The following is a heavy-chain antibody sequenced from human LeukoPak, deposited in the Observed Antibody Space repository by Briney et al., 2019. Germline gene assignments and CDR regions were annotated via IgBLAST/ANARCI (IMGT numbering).Heavy chain of an antibody. Sequence: ASVKVSCKASGYTFTGYYMHWVRQAPGQGLEWMGCINPNSGGTNYAQKFQGRDTMTRGASISTDYMELSRMRSDDTAVHYCARDPRRSIAVAGTGGGNWFDPWGQGTLVTVSS. V-gene: IGHV1-2*02. CDR1: GYTFTGYY. CDR3: ARDPRRSIAVAGTGGGNWFDP. D-gene: IGHD6-19*01. J-gene: IGHJ5*02. CDR2: INPNSGGT.